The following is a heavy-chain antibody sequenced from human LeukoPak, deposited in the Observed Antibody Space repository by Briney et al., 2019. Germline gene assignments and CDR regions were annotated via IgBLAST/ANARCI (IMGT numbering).Heavy chain of an antibody. J-gene: IGHJ4*02. Sequence: SVKVSCKASGGTFSSYAISWVRQAPGQGLEWMGRIIPIFGTANYAQRFQGRVTITTDESTSTAYMELSSLRSEDTAVYYCARDWGYSSGWYKGSCDYWGQGTLVTVSS. CDR2: IIPIFGTA. V-gene: IGHV1-69*05. CDR1: GGTFSSYA. D-gene: IGHD6-19*01. CDR3: ARDWGYSSGWYKGSCDY.